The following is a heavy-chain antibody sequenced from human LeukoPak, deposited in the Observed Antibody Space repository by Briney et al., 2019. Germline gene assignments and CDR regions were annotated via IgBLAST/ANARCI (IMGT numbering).Heavy chain of an antibody. J-gene: IGHJ6*02. Sequence: GGSLRLSCAASGFTFSSYGMHWVRPAPGTWQDLLTVIRYDGSNKYYADSVKGRFTISRDNSKNTLYLQMNSLRAEDTVFFFRARDGIRYFDWLDLYYYYYGMDVWGQGTTVTVSS. D-gene: IGHD3-9*01. CDR2: IRYDGSNK. CDR1: GFTFSSYG. CDR3: ARDGIRYFDWLDLYYYYYGMDV. V-gene: IGHV3-33*01.